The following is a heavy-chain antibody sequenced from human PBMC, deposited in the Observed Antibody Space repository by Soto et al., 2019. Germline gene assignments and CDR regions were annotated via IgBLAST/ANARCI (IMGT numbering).Heavy chain of an antibody. CDR1: GFTFSSYA. CDR3: AVGYCSSTSCYAPRLYYYGMDV. Sequence: GGSLSLSCTASGFTFSSYAMHWVRQAPGKGLEYVSDISSNGGSTYYADSVKGRFTISRDNSKNTLYLQMNSLRAEDTAVYYCAVGYCSSTSCYAPRLYYYGMDVWGQGTTATVSS. J-gene: IGHJ6*02. V-gene: IGHV3-64*04. D-gene: IGHD2-2*01. CDR2: ISSNGGST.